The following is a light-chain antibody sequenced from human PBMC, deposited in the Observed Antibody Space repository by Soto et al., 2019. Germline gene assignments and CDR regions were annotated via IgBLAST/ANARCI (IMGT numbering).Light chain of an antibody. Sequence: EIVMTQSPATLSVSPGERATISCRASQSVRSNLAWYQQKPGQAPRLLIYGASTRATGIPARFSGSGSGTEFTLTISSLQSEDFAVYYCQHYNNWPPWTFGQGTKVEIK. J-gene: IGKJ1*01. CDR1: QSVRSN. CDR2: GAS. CDR3: QHYNNWPPWT. V-gene: IGKV3-15*01.